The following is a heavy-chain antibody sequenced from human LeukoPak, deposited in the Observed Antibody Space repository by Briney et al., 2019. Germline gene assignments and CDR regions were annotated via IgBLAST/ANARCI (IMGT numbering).Heavy chain of an antibody. CDR3: ARDIAVAGTANLALDY. J-gene: IGHJ4*02. CDR1: GFTFSSYG. D-gene: IGHD6-19*01. CDR2: IWYDGSNK. V-gene: IGHV3-33*01. Sequence: GGSLRLSCAASGFTFSSYGMHWVRQAPGKGLEWVAVIWYDGSNKYYADSVKGRFTISRDNSKNTLYLQMNSLRAEDTAVYYCARDIAVAGTANLALDYWGQGTLVTVSS.